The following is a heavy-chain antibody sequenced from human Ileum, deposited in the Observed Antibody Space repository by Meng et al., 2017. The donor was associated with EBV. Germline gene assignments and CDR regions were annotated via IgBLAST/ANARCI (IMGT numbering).Heavy chain of an antibody. CDR1: CGSISSSYD. J-gene: IGHJ4*02. Sequence: QVQLQESGSGLVKPSGTLSLTCAVSCGSISSSYDWSWSRQPPGKGLEWIGYIYYSGTTNYNPSLESRVTISVDTAKNQFSLKLRSVAASDTAVYYCARGWDTAMDSGWGQGTLVTVSS. CDR3: ARGWDTAMDSG. V-gene: IGHV4-61*01. D-gene: IGHD5-18*01. CDR2: IYYSGTT.